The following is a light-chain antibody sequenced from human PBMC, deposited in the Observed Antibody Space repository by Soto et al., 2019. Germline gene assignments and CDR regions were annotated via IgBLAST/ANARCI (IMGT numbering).Light chain of an antibody. V-gene: IGLV1-44*01. CDR3: ATWDDSLNGVL. J-gene: IGLJ2*01. CDR1: SSNIGSNS. Sequence: QSVLTQPPSASGTPGQRVTISCSGSSSNIGSNSANWYQQLPGTAPKLLISSNNQRPSGVPDRFSGSKSGTSASLAFSGLHSEDEADYYCATWDDSLNGVLFGGGTKLTVL. CDR2: SNN.